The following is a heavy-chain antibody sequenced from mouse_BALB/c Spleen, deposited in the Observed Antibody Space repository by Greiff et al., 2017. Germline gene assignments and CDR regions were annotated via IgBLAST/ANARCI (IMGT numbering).Heavy chain of an antibody. D-gene: IGHD2-12*01. J-gene: IGHJ4*01. CDR1: GYAFTNYL. CDR3: ERNYRYAYAMDY. V-gene: IGHV1-54*01. Sequence: VQLQQSGAELVRPGTSVKVSCKASGYAFTNYLIEWVKQRPGQGLEWIGVINPGSGGTNYNEKFKGKATLTADKSSSTAYMQLSSLTSDDSAVYFGERNYRYAYAMDYWGQGTSVTVSS. CDR2: INPGSGGT.